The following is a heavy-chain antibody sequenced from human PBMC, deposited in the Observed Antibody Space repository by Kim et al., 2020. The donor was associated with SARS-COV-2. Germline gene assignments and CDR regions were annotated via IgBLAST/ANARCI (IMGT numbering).Heavy chain of an antibody. Sequence: SVKVSCKASGGTFSSYVISWVRQAPGQGLEWMGGIIPIFGTANYAQKFQGRVTITADESTSTAYMELSSLRSEDTAVYYCARDLPYVEMATVNYYYYYGMDVWGQGATVTVSS. CDR1: GGTFSSYV. J-gene: IGHJ6*02. CDR3: ARDLPYVEMATVNYYYYYGMDV. CDR2: IIPIFGTA. D-gene: IGHD4-4*01. V-gene: IGHV1-69*13.